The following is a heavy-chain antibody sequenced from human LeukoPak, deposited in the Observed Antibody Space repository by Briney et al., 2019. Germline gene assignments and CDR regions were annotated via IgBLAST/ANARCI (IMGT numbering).Heavy chain of an antibody. CDR2: IYSGGNT. J-gene: IGHJ4*02. CDR3: AKKDNGNYFNFDY. V-gene: IGHV3-66*01. CDR1: GFTIDNNY. D-gene: IGHD2/OR15-2a*01. Sequence: GGSLRLSCAASGFTIDNNYMNWVRQAPGKGLEWVSVIYSGGNTYYADSVKGRFTISRDNSKNTLYLQMNSLRAEDTAVYYCAKKDNGNYFNFDYWGQGTLVTVSS.